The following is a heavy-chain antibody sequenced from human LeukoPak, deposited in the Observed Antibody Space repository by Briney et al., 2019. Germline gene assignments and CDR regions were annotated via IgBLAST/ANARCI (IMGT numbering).Heavy chain of an antibody. V-gene: IGHV3-23*01. CDR2: ISGSGGST. Sequence: PGGSLRLSCAASQFTFSGYAMSWVRQAPGKGLEWVSTISGSGGSTYYADSVKGRFTISRDNSKNTLYLQMDSLRVEDTAVYYCAKGVVEGPDYWGQGTLVTVSS. CDR3: AKGVVEGPDY. D-gene: IGHD2-15*01. CDR1: QFTFSGYA. J-gene: IGHJ4*02.